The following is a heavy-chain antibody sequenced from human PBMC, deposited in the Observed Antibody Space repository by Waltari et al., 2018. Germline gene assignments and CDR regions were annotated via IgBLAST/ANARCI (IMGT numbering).Heavy chain of an antibody. CDR1: GYTFTRYA. CDR3: ARDRRWGHNTEPPLYNWFDP. Sequence: QVQLVQSGAEVKKPGASVKVSCKASGYTFTRYAMHWVRQPPGHRLEWMGWINAGNGNTKYSQKFQGRVTITRDTSASTAYMELSSLRSEDTAVYYCARDRRWGHNTEPPLYNWFDPWGQGTLVTVSS. D-gene: IGHD1-1*01. V-gene: IGHV1-3*01. J-gene: IGHJ5*02. CDR2: INAGNGNT.